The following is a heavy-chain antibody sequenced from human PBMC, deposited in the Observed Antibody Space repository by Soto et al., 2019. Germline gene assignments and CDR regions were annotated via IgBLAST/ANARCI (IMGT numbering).Heavy chain of an antibody. CDR1: GHSISSGFYY. J-gene: IGHJ4*01. CDR3: ARYGYSYSARFFHH. V-gene: IGHV4-38-2*01. Sequence: SETLSLTCAVSGHSISSGFYYWGWVRQPPGKGLEWIGSIYHTESTYYNPSLKSRVTMSVDTSKNQLSLKLSSMTAADTAVYFCARYGYSYSARFFHHWGHGTRVTVSS. CDR2: IYHTEST. D-gene: IGHD5-18*01.